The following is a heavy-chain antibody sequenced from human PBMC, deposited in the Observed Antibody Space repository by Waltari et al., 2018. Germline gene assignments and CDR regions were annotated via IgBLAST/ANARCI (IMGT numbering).Heavy chain of an antibody. CDR2: INHSGST. CDR3: ARVGVVYYDSSGYYYIDY. J-gene: IGHJ4*02. Sequence: QVQLQQWGAGLLKPSETLSLTCAVYGGSFSGYYWSWIRQPPGRGLEWIGEINHSGSTNYNPSLKSRVTISVDTSKNQFSLKLSSVTAADTAVYYCARVGVVYYDSSGYYYIDYWGQGTLVTVSS. V-gene: IGHV4-34*01. CDR1: GGSFSGYY. D-gene: IGHD3-22*01.